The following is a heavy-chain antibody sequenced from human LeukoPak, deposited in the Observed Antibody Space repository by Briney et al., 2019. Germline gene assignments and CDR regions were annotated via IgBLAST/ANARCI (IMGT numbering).Heavy chain of an antibody. CDR1: GYTFTGYY. CDR2: INPSSGGT. D-gene: IGHD5-24*01. J-gene: IGHJ3*02. V-gene: IGHV1-2*02. Sequence: ASVKVSCKVSGYTFTGYYIHWVRQPPGQGLEWMGWINPSSGGTNYAQNFQGRVTMTRDTSISTAYLELSSLRSEDTAVYYCARAVEMATIKDAFDIWGQGTMGTVSS. CDR3: ARAVEMATIKDAFDI.